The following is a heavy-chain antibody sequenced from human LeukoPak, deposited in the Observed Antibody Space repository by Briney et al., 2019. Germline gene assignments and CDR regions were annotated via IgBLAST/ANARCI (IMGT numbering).Heavy chain of an antibody. CDR2: IIPIFGTA. J-gene: IGHJ4*02. CDR3: AREGTYDFWSGYYRPYYFDY. D-gene: IGHD3-3*01. V-gene: IGHV1-69*13. Sequence: ASVKVSCKASGYTFTGYYMHWVRQAPGQGLEWMGGIIPIFGTANYAQKFQGRVTITADESTSTAYMELSSLRSEDTAVYYCAREGTYDFWSGYYRPYYFDYWGQGTLVTVSS. CDR1: GYTFTGYY.